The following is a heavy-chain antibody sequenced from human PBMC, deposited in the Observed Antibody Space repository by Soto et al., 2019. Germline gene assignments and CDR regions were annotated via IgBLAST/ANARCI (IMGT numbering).Heavy chain of an antibody. CDR1: GFTFSNYG. V-gene: IGHV3-30*18. CDR3: AKDLGSGSYLFDAFDI. Sequence: HPGGSLRLSCAVSGFTFSNYGMHWVRRAPGKGLEWVAVISYDGSNKYYADSVKGRFTISRDNSKNTLYLQMNSLRAEDTAVYYCAKDLGSGSYLFDAFDIWGQGTMVTVS. J-gene: IGHJ3*02. D-gene: IGHD1-26*01. CDR2: ISYDGSNK.